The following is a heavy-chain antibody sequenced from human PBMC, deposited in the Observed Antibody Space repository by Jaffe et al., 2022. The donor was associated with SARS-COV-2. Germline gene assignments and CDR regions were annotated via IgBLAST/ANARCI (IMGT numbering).Heavy chain of an antibody. D-gene: IGHD5-18*01. J-gene: IGHJ3*02. CDR2: IIPVLVTT. V-gene: IGHV1-69*01. Sequence: QVQLVQSGAEVKKPGSSVKVSCQASGDTFTTSSISWVRQAPGQGLEWMGGIIPVLVTTKYPQSLQGRVTLSADESTSTAYMELTSLRSEDTAVYYCARQLNTAIGDDPFDIWGQGTMVTVSS. CDR1: GDTFTTSS. CDR3: ARQLNTAIGDDPFDI.